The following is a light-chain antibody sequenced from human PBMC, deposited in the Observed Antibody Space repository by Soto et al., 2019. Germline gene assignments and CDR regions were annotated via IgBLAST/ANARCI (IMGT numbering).Light chain of an antibody. CDR2: GAS. CDR1: QSVSSNY. V-gene: IGKV3-20*01. J-gene: IGKJ2*01. CDR3: QHYVRSEYT. Sequence: EIVLTQSPGTLSLSPGERATLSCRASQSVSSNYLAWYQQKPGQAPRLLIYGASSRATGIPDRFSGSGSGTDFTLTISRLEPEDFAVYYCQHYVRSEYTFGQGTTLEIK.